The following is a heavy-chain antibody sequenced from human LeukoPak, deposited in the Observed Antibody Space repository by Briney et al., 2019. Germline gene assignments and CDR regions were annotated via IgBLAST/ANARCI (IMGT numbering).Heavy chain of an antibody. Sequence: PGRSLRLSCAASGFTLSSYVMHWVRQAPGKGLEWLAVISYDGSSTYYADSVKGRFTISRDSSKNTLYLQMNSLRAEDTAVYYCAKAHISGWYYFDYWGQGTLVTVPS. CDR2: ISYDGSST. V-gene: IGHV3-30*18. CDR3: AKAHISGWYYFDY. D-gene: IGHD6-19*01. CDR1: GFTLSSYV. J-gene: IGHJ4*02.